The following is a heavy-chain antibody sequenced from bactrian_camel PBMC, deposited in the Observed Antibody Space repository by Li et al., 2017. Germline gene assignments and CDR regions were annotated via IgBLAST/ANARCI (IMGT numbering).Heavy chain of an antibody. D-gene: IGHD6*01. CDR1: GLTFRIAS. CDR3: TADPFAVEAGSRTCAGA. CDR2: IYSDGATT. J-gene: IGHJ6*01. Sequence: VQLVESGGGLVQPGGSLTLSCGTSGLTFRIASITWVRQAPGKGLEWVSGIYSDGATTYYADSLKGRFTISRDNAKNTVYLQMNSLKPEDSGVYYCTADPFAVEAGSRTCAGAWSQGTQVTVS. V-gene: IGHV3S31*01.